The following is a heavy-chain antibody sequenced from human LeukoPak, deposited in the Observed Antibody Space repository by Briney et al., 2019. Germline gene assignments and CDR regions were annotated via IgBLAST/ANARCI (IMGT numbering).Heavy chain of an antibody. Sequence: GGSLRLSGAASGSTFSSYAMSWVRQAPGKGLEWVSAISGSGGSTYYADSVKGRFTISRDNSKNTLYLQMNSLRAEDTAVYYCAKDLYYDFWSGDAFDIWGQGTMVTVSS. J-gene: IGHJ3*02. D-gene: IGHD3-3*01. CDR1: GSTFSSYA. V-gene: IGHV3-23*01. CDR3: AKDLYYDFWSGDAFDI. CDR2: ISGSGGST.